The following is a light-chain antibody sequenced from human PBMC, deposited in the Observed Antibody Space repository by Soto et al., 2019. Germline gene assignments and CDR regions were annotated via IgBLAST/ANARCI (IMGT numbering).Light chain of an antibody. J-gene: IGLJ3*02. V-gene: IGLV1-40*01. CDR3: QSYDSSLSGFWV. Sequence: QLVLTQPPSVSGAPGQRVTISCTGSSSNIGAGYNVHWYQQLPGTAPKLLIYGNSIRPSGVPDRFSVSKSGTSASLAITGLQAEDEGDYYCQSYDSSLSGFWVFGGGTQLTVL. CDR1: SSNIGAGYN. CDR2: GNS.